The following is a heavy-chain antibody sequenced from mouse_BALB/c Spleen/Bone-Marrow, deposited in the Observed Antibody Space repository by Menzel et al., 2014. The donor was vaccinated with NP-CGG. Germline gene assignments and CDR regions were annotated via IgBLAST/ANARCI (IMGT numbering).Heavy chain of an antibody. CDR2: IHPNSGNT. V-gene: IGHV1S130*01. CDR1: GYTFTSSW. J-gene: IGHJ1*01. Sequence: QVQLQQSGSVLVRPGASVKLSCKASGYTFTSSWMHWAKQRPGQGLEWIGEIHPNSGNTNYNEKFKGKATLTVDTSSSTAYVDLSRLTSEDSAVYYCAREGEDYYCSSDWYFDVWGAGTTVTVSS. D-gene: IGHD1-1*01. CDR3: AREGEDYYCSSDWYFDV.